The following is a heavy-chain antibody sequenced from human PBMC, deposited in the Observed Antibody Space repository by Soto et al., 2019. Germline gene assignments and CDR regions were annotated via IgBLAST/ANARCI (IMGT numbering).Heavy chain of an antibody. J-gene: IGHJ4*02. CDR3: TRGPRPTSTGTGAF. CDR2: INDDGITT. CDR1: GFTFSMYC. D-gene: IGHD1-1*01. V-gene: IGHV3-74*01. Sequence: GTLRVPCSASGFTFSMYCMHWGRQGAGKGPEWVSRINDDGITTNYADSVKGRFTISRANANNTLYIQMNALRVEATGVYYCTRGPRPTSTGTGAFWGQGTLVTVYS.